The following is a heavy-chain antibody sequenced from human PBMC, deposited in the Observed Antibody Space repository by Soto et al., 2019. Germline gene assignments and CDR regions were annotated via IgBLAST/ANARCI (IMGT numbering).Heavy chain of an antibody. D-gene: IGHD6-19*01. CDR2: IDPSDSYT. J-gene: IGHJ6*02. V-gene: IGHV5-10-1*01. Sequence: GESLKISCKGSGYSFTSYWISWVRQMPGKGLEWMGRIDPSDSYTNYSPSFQGHVTISADKSISTAYLQWSSLKASDTAMYYCARQQRSSGFYYYYYGMDVWGQGTTVTVSS. CDR1: GYSFTSYW. CDR3: ARQQRSSGFYYYYYGMDV.